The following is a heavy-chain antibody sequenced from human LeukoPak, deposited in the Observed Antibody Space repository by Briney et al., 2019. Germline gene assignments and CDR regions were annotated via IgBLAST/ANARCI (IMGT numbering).Heavy chain of an antibody. CDR3: TVERGNWFDP. CDR1: GFTFSSYW. Sequence: GGSLRLSCAASGFTFSSYWMHWVRQAPGKGLVWVSRIKSKTDGGTTDYAAPVKGRFTISRDDSKNTLYLQMNSLKTEDTAVYYCTVERGNWFDPWGQGTLVTVSS. CDR2: IKSKTDGGTT. J-gene: IGHJ5*02. D-gene: IGHD1-1*01. V-gene: IGHV3-15*07.